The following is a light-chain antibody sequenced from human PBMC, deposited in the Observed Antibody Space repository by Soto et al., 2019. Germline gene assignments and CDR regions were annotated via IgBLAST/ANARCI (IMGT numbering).Light chain of an antibody. CDR1: SSDVGAYNY. J-gene: IGLJ1*01. CDR3: SAFANSRAYV. V-gene: IGLV2-14*01. Sequence: QSALTQPASVSGSPGRSITISCTGTSSDVGAYNYVSWYQQQSGKAPKLLIHEVSSRPAGVSDRFSGSKSGNTASLTISGLQAEDEADYYCSAFANSRAYVFGIGTKVTV. CDR2: EVS.